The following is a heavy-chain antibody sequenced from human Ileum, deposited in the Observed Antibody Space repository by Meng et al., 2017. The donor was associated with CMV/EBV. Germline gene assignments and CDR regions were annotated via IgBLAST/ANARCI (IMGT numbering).Heavy chain of an antibody. J-gene: IGHJ4*02. Sequence: SGGSISSGDYYWSWIRQPPGKGLEWIGYIYYSGSTYYNPSLKSRVTISVDTSKNQFSLKLSSVTAADTAVYYCARGNHDYGDYVDYWGQGTLVTVSS. V-gene: IGHV4-30-4*08. CDR3: ARGNHDYGDYVDY. CDR2: IYYSGST. D-gene: IGHD4-17*01. CDR1: GGSISSGDYY.